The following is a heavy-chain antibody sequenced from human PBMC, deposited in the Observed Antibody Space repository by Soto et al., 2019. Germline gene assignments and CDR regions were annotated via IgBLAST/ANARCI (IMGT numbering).Heavy chain of an antibody. CDR1: GYTFTSYY. CDR2: INPSGGST. CDR3: ARGGCSSTSCQYYYYYYMDV. V-gene: IGHV1-46*03. D-gene: IGHD2-2*01. Sequence: QVQLVQSGAEVKKPGASVKVSCKASGYTFTSYYMHWVRQAHGQGLEWMGIINPSGGSTSYAQKFQGRVTMTRDTSTSTVYMELSSLRSEDTAVYYCARGGCSSTSCQYYYYYYMDVWGKGTKVTVSS. J-gene: IGHJ6*03.